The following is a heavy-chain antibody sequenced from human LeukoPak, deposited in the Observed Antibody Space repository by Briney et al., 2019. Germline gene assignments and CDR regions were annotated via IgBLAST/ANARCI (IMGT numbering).Heavy chain of an antibody. J-gene: IGHJ4*02. CDR1: GYSISSGYY. V-gene: IGHV4-38-2*01. Sequence: PSETLSLTCAVSGYSISSGYYWGWIRQPPGKGLEWIGSIYHSGSTYYNPSLKSRVTISVDTSKNQFSLKMSSVTAADTAVYYCARLGCSGGSCRRYFDYWSQGTLVTVSS. CDR3: ARLGCSGGSCRRYFDY. CDR2: IYHSGST. D-gene: IGHD2-15*01.